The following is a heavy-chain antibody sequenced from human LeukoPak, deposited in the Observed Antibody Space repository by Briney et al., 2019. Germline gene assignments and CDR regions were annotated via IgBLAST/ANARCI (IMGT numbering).Heavy chain of an antibody. Sequence: PSETMSLTCTVSGYSISSGYYWGWIRQPPEKGLEWIGSVYHSGSTYYNPSLKSRVTISVDTSKNQFSLKLSSVTAADTAVYYCARHHWRSSWYLNWFDPWGQGTLVTVSS. D-gene: IGHD6-13*01. CDR3: ARHHWRSSWYLNWFDP. CDR2: VYHSGST. J-gene: IGHJ5*02. CDR1: GYSISSGYY. V-gene: IGHV4-38-2*02.